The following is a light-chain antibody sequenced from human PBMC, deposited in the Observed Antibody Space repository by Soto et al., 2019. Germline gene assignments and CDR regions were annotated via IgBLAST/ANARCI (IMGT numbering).Light chain of an antibody. Sequence: EIVLTQSPATLSSFPGDRVTLSCRASQSVSSYLAWYQQKPGQAPRLLIYDASNRATGIPVRVSGSGSGTDVTLTISSLEPEEFAVYYCQQRSNWPRTFGQGTKVDI. CDR2: DAS. V-gene: IGKV3-11*01. CDR1: QSVSSY. J-gene: IGKJ1*01. CDR3: QQRSNWPRT.